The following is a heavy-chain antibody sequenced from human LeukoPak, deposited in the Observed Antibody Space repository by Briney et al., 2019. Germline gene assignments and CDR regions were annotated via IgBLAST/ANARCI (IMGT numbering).Heavy chain of an antibody. V-gene: IGHV4-31*03. CDR1: GGSISSGDYY. J-gene: IGHJ4*02. CDR3: ARANRSPYYYDSSGYPYYFDY. D-gene: IGHD3-22*01. Sequence: SETLSLTCTVSGGSISSGDYYWSWIRQHPGKGLEWIGYIYYSGSTYYNPSLKSRVTISVDTSKNQFSLKLSSVTAADTAVYYCARANRSPYYYDSSGYPYYFDYWGQGTLVTVSS. CDR2: IYYSGST.